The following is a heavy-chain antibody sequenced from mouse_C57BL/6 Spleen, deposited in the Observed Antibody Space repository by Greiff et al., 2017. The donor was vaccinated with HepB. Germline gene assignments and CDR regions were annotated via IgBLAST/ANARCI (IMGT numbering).Heavy chain of an antibody. V-gene: IGHV1-7*01. J-gene: IGHJ2*01. D-gene: IGHD2-4*01. CDR2: INPSSGYT. Sequence: VQLQQSGAELAKPGASVKLSCKASGYTFTSYWMHWVNQRPGQGLEWIGYINPSSGYTKYNQKFKDKATLRADKSSSTAYMPLSSLTYEDSAVYYCARSEADYDYDGYYFDYWGQGTTRTVSS. CDR3: ARSEADYDYDGYYFDY. CDR1: GYTFTSYW.